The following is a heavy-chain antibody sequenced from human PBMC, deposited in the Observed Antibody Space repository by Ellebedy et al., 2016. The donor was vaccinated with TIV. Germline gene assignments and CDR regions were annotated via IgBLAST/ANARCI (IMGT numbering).Heavy chain of an antibody. CDR3: AREIADYYGSGSYFDY. J-gene: IGHJ4*02. V-gene: IGHV4-59*01. CDR2: IYYSGST. D-gene: IGHD3-10*01. Sequence: SETLSLTXTVSGGSISSYYWSWIRQPPGKGLEWIGYIYYSGSTNYNPSLKSRVTISVDTSKNQFSLKLSSVTAADTAVYYCAREIADYYGSGSYFDYWGQGTLVTVSS. CDR1: GGSISSYY.